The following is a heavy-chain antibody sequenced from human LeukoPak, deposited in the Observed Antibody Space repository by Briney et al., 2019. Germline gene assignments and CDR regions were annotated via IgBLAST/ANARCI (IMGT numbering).Heavy chain of an antibody. V-gene: IGHV3-30-3*01. CDR2: ISYDGSNK. J-gene: IGHJ4*02. D-gene: IGHD2-15*01. Sequence: GGSLRLSCAASGFTFSSYAMHWVRQAPGKGLEWVAVISYDGSNKYYADSVKGRFTISRDNSKNTLYLQMNSLRAEDTAVYYCARPATEYSGGSDYFDYWGQGTLVTVSS. CDR1: GFTFSSYA. CDR3: ARPATEYSGGSDYFDY.